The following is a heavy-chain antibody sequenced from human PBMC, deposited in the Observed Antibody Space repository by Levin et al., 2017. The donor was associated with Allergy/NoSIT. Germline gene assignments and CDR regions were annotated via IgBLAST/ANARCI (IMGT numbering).Heavy chain of an antibody. V-gene: IGHV3-20*04. J-gene: IGHJ4*02. D-gene: IGHD3-10*01. Sequence: RGESLKISCAASGFTFDDYGMSWVRQAPGKGLEWVSGINWNGGSTGYADSVKGRFTISRDNAKNSLYLQMNSLRAEDTALYYCARVSGTPRGSSDYWGQGTLVTVSS. CDR1: GFTFDDYG. CDR3: ARVSGTPRGSSDY. CDR2: INWNGGST.